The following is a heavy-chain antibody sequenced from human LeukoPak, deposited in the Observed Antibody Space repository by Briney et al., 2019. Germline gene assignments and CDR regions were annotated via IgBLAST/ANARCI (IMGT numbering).Heavy chain of an antibody. V-gene: IGHV4-4*02. CDR2: ISLAGQT. CDR3: SRERGPFCPFGY. CDR1: GGSISGTNW. Sequence: HSGTLSLTCGVSGGSISGTNWWSWVRQPPGQGLEWIGEISLAGQTNFNPSLNGRVTMSLDKSSNKLYLHLTSVTAADTATYFCSRERGPFCPFGYWGQGTLVIVSS. J-gene: IGHJ4*02. D-gene: IGHD3-16*01.